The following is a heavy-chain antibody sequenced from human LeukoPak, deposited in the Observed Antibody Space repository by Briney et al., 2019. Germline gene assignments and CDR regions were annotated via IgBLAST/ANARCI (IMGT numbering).Heavy chain of an antibody. CDR3: ARAASGLGSSWYKYYYYGMDV. V-gene: IGHV4-30-2*01. Sequence: SETLSLTCAVSGGSISSGGYSWSWIRQPPGKGLEWIGYIYHSGSTYYNPSLKSRVTISVDTSKNQFSLKLSSVTAADTAVYYCARAASGLGSSWYKYYYYGMDVWGQGTTDTVSS. D-gene: IGHD6-13*01. J-gene: IGHJ6*02. CDR2: IYHSGST. CDR1: GGSISSGGYS.